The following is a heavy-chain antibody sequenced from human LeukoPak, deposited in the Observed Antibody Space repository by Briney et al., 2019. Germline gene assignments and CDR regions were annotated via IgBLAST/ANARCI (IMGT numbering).Heavy chain of an antibody. D-gene: IGHD3-16*01. J-gene: IGHJ5*02. CDR1: GYAFTSYD. CDR3: ARTSRGDGFLVDP. Sequence: ASMKVSCKASGYAFTSYDINWMRQAPGQGLEWLGWMSPDSGHTGYARNFQGRITMTGDTSISTAYMELSSLGSEDTAVYYCARTSRGDGFLVDPWGQGTLVTVSS. V-gene: IGHV1-8*01. CDR2: MSPDSGHT.